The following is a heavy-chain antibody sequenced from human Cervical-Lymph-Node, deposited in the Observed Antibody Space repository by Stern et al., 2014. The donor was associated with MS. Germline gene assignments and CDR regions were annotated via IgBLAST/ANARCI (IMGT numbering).Heavy chain of an antibody. CDR1: GFSLGTRGVG. V-gene: IGHV2-5*02. CDR2: IYWDDDK. CDR3: AHRNYVSGSYHLDP. D-gene: IGHD3-10*01. Sequence: ITLKESGPTLVKPTQTLTLTCTFSGFSLGTRGVGVGWIRQPPGKALEWLAVIYWDDDKRNSPSRRSRLTITKDPSKTQVVLTSPNMDPVDTATYYCAHRNYVSGSYHLDPWGQGTLVTVSS. J-gene: IGHJ5*02.